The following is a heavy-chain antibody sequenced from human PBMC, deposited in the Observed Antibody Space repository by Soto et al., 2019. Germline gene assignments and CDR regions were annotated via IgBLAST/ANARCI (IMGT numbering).Heavy chain of an antibody. CDR3: AKGGGTWLQTEY. Sequence: PGGSLRLSCACSVFTFSNYGLHCVRHSPGKWLEWVAVISHDGSTDYYADSVKGRFTISRDNSKNTVFLQMNSLRAEDTAVYYCAKGGGTWLQTEYWGQGTLVIVSS. D-gene: IGHD6-19*01. CDR1: VFTFSNYG. J-gene: IGHJ4*02. CDR2: ISHDGSTD. V-gene: IGHV3-30*18.